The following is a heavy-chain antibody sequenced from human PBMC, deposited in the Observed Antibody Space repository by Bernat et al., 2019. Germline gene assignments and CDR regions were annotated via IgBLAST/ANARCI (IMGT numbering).Heavy chain of an antibody. D-gene: IGHD6-19*01. CDR2: ISYDGSNK. CDR1: GFTFSSYG. V-gene: IGHV3-30*03. J-gene: IGHJ4*02. Sequence: QVQLVESGGGVVQPGRSLRLSCAASGFTFSSYGMHWVRQAPGKGLEWVAVISYDGSNKYYADSVKGRFTISRDNSKNTLYLQMNSLRAGDTAVYYCARGLGIAVAGSFDYWGQGTLVTVSS. CDR3: ARGLGIAVAGSFDY.